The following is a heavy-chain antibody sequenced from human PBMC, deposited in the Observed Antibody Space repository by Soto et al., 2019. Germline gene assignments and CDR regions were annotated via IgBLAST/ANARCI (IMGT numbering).Heavy chain of an antibody. Sequence: SETLSLTCSVSGDSISNLDYFWAWIRQPPGQALEYIGYIYKSATTYYNPSFESRVAISVDTSKSQFSLNVTSVTATDTAVYFCARGRYCLTGRCFPNWFDSWGQGALVTVSS. CDR2: IYKSATT. V-gene: IGHV4-30-4*01. D-gene: IGHD7-27*01. CDR1: GDSISNLDYF. J-gene: IGHJ5*01. CDR3: ARGRYCLTGRCFPNWFDS.